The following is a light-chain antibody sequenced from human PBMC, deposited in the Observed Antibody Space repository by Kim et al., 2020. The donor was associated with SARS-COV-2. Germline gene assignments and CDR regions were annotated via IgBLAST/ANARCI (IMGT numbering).Light chain of an antibody. Sequence: SSELTQDPAVSVALGQTVRITCQGDSLRKYYATWYQQKPGQAPLLVLYDQNSRPSGIPDRFSGSSSGNTASLTITGAQAEDEADYYCNSRDTSGDLVVFGGGTKVTVL. CDR3: NSRDTSGDLVV. CDR2: DQN. CDR1: SLRKYY. V-gene: IGLV3-19*01. J-gene: IGLJ2*01.